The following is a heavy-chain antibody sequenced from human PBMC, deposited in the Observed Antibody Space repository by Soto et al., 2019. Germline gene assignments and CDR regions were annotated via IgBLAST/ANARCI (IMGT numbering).Heavy chain of an antibody. J-gene: IGHJ4*02. Sequence: GESLKISCKAIGYTFTNYWIGWVRQTPGKGLEWMGIIFPGDSDTRYNPSFEGQVTVSADESISTAYLQWNTLKASDTAMYYCVRPNFGALTHFDFWGQGTLVTVSS. CDR1: GYTFTNYW. D-gene: IGHD3-16*01. CDR2: IFPGDSDT. V-gene: IGHV5-51*01. CDR3: VRPNFGALTHFDF.